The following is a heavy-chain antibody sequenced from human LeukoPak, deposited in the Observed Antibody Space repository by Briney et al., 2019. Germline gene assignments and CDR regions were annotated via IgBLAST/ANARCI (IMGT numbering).Heavy chain of an antibody. CDR1: GGSFSGYY. CDR2: INHSGST. D-gene: IGHD3-16*02. J-gene: IGHJ6*02. CDR3: ARTQPPTSPFGGVIVIPYYYYGMDV. Sequence: PSETLSLTCAVYGGSFSGYYWSWIRQPPGKGLEWIGEINHSGSTNYNPSLKSRVTISVDTSKNQFSLKLSSVTAADTAVYYCARTQPPTSPFGGVIVIPYYYYGMDVWGQGTTVTVS. V-gene: IGHV4-34*01.